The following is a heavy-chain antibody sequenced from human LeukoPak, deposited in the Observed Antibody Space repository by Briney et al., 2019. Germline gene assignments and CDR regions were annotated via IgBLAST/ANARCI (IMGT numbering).Heavy chain of an antibody. D-gene: IGHD1-20*01. Sequence: GGSVRLSCAASAFTFSTYNMHWVRQAPGKGLEWASGITYDGRSKDYAESVKGRFTVSRDNSKSSLYLQMNSLRAEDTAVYYCARAYGKWNDVDVYSFDYWGQGTMVTVSS. CDR2: ITYDGRSK. V-gene: IGHV3-30*03. CDR3: ARAYGKWNDVDVYSFDY. CDR1: AFTFSTYN. J-gene: IGHJ4*02.